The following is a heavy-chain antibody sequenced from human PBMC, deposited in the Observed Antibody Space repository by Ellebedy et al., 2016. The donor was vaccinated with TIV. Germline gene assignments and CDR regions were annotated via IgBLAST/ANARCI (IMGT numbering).Heavy chain of an antibody. D-gene: IGHD1-1*01. J-gene: IGHJ4*02. CDR1: GYTFTSFD. Sequence: ASVKVSCXASGYTFTSFDMVWVRQATGQGLEWMGWMNPNSGNSNYAPKFRGSLTLSSDTSISTAYMELYGLTSDDTAVYFCARATRNQLLPDYWGQGTLLTVSS. CDR3: ARATRNQLLPDY. V-gene: IGHV1-8*01. CDR2: MNPNSGNS.